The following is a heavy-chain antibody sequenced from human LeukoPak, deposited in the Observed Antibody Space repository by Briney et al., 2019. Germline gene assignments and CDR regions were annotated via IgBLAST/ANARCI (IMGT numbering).Heavy chain of an antibody. CDR1: GYSFTSYW. CDR3: ARPSTYYDFWSGSQGGAFDI. J-gene: IGHJ3*02. CDR2: IYPGDSDT. V-gene: IGHV5-51*01. D-gene: IGHD3-3*01. Sequence: GESLKISCKGSGYSFTSYWIGWVRQMPGKGLEWMGIIYPGDSDTRYSPSFQGQVTISADKSISTAYLQWNSLKASDTAMYYCARPSTYYDFWSGSQGGAFDIWGQGTMVTVTS.